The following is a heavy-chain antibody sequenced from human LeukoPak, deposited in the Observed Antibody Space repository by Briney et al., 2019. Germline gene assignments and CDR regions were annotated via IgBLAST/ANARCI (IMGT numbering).Heavy chain of an antibody. V-gene: IGHV3-23*01. CDR1: GFTFSSYA. CDR3: AKQVREYYYDSSGYYYFDY. CDR2: ISGSGGST. D-gene: IGHD3-22*01. Sequence: GGSLRLSCAASGFTFSSYAMSWVRQAPGKGLEWVSPISGSGGSTYYADSVKGRFTISRDNSKNTLYLQMNSLRAEDTAVYYCAKQVREYYYDSSGYYYFDYWGQGTLVTVSS. J-gene: IGHJ4*02.